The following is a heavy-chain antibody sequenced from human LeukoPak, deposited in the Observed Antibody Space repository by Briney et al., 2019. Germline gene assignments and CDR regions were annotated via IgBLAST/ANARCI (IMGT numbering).Heavy chain of an antibody. CDR2: INWNGGST. V-gene: IGHV3-20*01. D-gene: IGHD4-17*01. Sequence: TGGSLRLSCASSGFTFDDYGMSWVRQAPGKGLEWVSGINWNGGSTGYADSVKGRFTISRDNAKNSLYLQMNSLRAEDTALYHCAREDDYGDYVLDPRGQGTLVTVSS. CDR1: GFTFDDYG. J-gene: IGHJ5*02. CDR3: AREDDYGDYVLDP.